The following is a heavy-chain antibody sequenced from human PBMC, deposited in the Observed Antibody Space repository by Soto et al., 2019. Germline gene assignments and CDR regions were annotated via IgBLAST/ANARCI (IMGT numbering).Heavy chain of an antibody. D-gene: IGHD3-22*01. Sequence: QVHLLQSGAEVKKPGSSVKVSCTASGASFTRYSLSWVRQAPGQGLEWVGGIVPIFGITNYAQRFQGRVKITADESTKTASMKLSSLSSDDTAVYYCARPDEGGYSSDHHYYYALDVWGQGTSVTVTS. V-gene: IGHV1-69*01. CDR2: IVPIFGIT. CDR1: GASFTRYS. CDR3: ARPDEGGYSSDHHYYYALDV. J-gene: IGHJ6*02.